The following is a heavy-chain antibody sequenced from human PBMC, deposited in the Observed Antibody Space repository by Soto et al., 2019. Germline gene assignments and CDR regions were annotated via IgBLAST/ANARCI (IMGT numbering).Heavy chain of an antibody. J-gene: IGHJ4*02. CDR1: GGSISSGGYS. CDR2: IYHSGST. Sequence: SETLSLTCAVSGGSISSGGYSWSWIRQPPGKGLEWIGYIYHSGSTYYNPSLKSRVTISVDRSKNQFSLKLSSVTAADTAVYYCVRSLYIEWLFPPESVYFDYWGEGNLVTVSS. V-gene: IGHV4-30-2*01. CDR3: VRSLYIEWLFPPESVYFDY. D-gene: IGHD3-9*01.